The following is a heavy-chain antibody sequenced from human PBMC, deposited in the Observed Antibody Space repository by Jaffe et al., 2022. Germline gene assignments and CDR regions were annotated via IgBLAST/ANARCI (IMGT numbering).Heavy chain of an antibody. D-gene: IGHD3-22*01. Sequence: QVQLQESGPGLVKPSQTLSLTCTVSGGSISSGSYYWSWIRQPAGKGLEWIGRIYTSGSTNYNPSLKSRVTISVDTSKNQFSLKLSSVTAADTAVYYCARVGYYYDSSGYSIDAFDIWGQGTMVTVSS. V-gene: IGHV4-61*02. CDR3: ARVGYYYDSSGYSIDAFDI. J-gene: IGHJ3*02. CDR1: GGSISSGSYY. CDR2: IYTSGST.